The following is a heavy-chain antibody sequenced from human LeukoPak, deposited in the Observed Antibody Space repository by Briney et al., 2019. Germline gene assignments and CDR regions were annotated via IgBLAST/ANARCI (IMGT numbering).Heavy chain of an antibody. J-gene: IGHJ4*02. Sequence: SETLSLTCAVYGASYNAYYWSWIRQPPGKGLEWIGDIDRRGTATYNPSLKSRLTISADASKNQFSLKLNSVTDADTAVYYCAVGITILGVAASFDSWGQGNLVIVSS. D-gene: IGHD3-3*01. CDR2: IDRRGTA. CDR3: AVGITILGVAASFDS. V-gene: IGHV4-34*01. CDR1: GASYNAYY.